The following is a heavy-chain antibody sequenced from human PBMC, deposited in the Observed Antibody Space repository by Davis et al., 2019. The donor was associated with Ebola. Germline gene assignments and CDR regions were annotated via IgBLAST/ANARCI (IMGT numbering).Heavy chain of an antibody. V-gene: IGHV3-11*06. D-gene: IGHD5-12*01. CDR3: ARVGWLREGGLFDY. J-gene: IGHJ4*02. Sequence: FTFSRDNAKNSLYLQMNSLRAEDTAVYYCARVGWLREGGLFDYWGQGTLVTVSS.